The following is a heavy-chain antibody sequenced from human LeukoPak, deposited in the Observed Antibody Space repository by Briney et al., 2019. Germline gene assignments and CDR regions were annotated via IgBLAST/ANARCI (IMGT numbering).Heavy chain of an antibody. J-gene: IGHJ6*03. CDR1: GGSISSYY. V-gene: IGHV4-59*12. D-gene: IGHD3-3*01. Sequence: TTSETLSLTCTVSGGSISSYYWSWIRQPPGKGLEWIGYIYYSGSTNYNPSLKSRVTISVDTSKNQFSLKLSSVTAADTAVYYCAREQPLWSGPPGHYYYYYYMDVWGKGTTVTVSS. CDR2: IYYSGST. CDR3: AREQPLWSGPPGHYYYYYYMDV.